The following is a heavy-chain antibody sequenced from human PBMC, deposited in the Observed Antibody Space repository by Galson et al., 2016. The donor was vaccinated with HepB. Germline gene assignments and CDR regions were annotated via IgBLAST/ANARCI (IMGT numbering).Heavy chain of an antibody. CDR1: GGSVSSGRYY. V-gene: IGHV4-61*01. CDR2: IYYSGST. D-gene: IGHD3-10*01. CDR3: ARDQTMIRRGVYRGLDV. J-gene: IGHJ6*02. Sequence: SETLSLTCTVSGGSVSSGRYYWSWVRQPPGKGLEWIGNIYYSGSTNYKPSLKSRVSMSVDRSKNQFSLKLTSVTAADTAVYYCARDQTMIRRGVYRGLDVWGQGTTVTVSS.